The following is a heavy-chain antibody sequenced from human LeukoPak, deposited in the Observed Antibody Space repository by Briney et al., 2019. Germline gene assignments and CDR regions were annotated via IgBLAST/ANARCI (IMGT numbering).Heavy chain of an antibody. J-gene: IGHJ4*02. CDR3: ARGGGGWNDVDY. CDR1: GGTFGSYG. Sequence: SVKVSCKASGGTFGSYGFIWVRQAPGQGLEWMGGIIPIFDTTHYAQKFQGKVTITADESTSTAYMELSSLRSEDTAVYYCARGGGGWNDVDYWGQGTLVTVSS. CDR2: IIPIFDTT. V-gene: IGHV1-69*13. D-gene: IGHD1-1*01.